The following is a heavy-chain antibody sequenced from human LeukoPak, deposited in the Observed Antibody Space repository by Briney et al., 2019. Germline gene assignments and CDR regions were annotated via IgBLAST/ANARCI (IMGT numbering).Heavy chain of an antibody. V-gene: IGHV1-69*05. Sequence: ASVKVSCKASGGTFSSYAISWVRQAPGQGLEWMGGIIPIFGTANYAQKFQGRVTITTDESTSTAYMELSSLRSEDTAVYYCARSPARDYGGAFDIWGQGTMVTVSS. CDR3: ARSPARDYGGAFDI. CDR1: GGTFSSYA. CDR2: IIPIFGTA. J-gene: IGHJ3*02. D-gene: IGHD4/OR15-4a*01.